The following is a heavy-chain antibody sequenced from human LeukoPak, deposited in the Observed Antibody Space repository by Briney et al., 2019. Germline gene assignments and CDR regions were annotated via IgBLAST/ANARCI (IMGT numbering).Heavy chain of an antibody. CDR2: MNPNSGNT. CDR1: GYTFTSYD. V-gene: IGHV1-8*01. D-gene: IGHD2-2*01. J-gene: IGHJ6*03. CDR3: ARESIVVVPAAMRSYYYYYMDV. Sequence: ASVTVSCKASGYTFTSYDINWVRQAAGQGLEGMGWMNPNSGNTGYAQKFQGRVTMTRDMSTSTVYMELSSLRSEDTAVYYCARESIVVVPAAMRSYYYYYMDVWGKGTTVTVSS.